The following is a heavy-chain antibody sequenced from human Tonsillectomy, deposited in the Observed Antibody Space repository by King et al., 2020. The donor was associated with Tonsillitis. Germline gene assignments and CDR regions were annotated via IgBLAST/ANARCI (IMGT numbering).Heavy chain of an antibody. CDR3: AGVTVVTPVDYFDY. Sequence: VQLVESGGGLVKTGGSLRLSCAASGFTFSSYSMNWVRQAPGKGLEWVSSISSSSSYIYYADSVKGRFTISRDNAKNSLYLQMNSLRAEDTAVYYCAGVTVVTPVDYFDYWGQGTLVTVSS. J-gene: IGHJ4*02. D-gene: IGHD4-23*01. V-gene: IGHV3-21*01. CDR2: ISSSSSYI. CDR1: GFTFSSYS.